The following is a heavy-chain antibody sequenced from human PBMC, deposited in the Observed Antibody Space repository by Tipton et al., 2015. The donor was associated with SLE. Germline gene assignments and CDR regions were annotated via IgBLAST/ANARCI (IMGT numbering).Heavy chain of an antibody. CDR1: GGSISSYY. D-gene: IGHD3/OR15-3a*01. CDR3: TRVRGTGADFDY. J-gene: IGHJ4*02. CDR2: ISYSGST. Sequence: TLSLTCTVSGGSISSYYWNWIRQPPGKGLEWIGYISYSGSTNYNPSLKSRVTISVDTSKNQFSLKLSSVTAADTAVYYCTRVRGTGADFDYWGQGTLVTVSS. V-gene: IGHV4-59*01.